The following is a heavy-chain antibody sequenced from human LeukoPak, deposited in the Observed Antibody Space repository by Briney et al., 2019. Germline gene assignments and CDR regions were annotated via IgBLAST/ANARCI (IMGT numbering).Heavy chain of an antibody. V-gene: IGHV4-59*08. D-gene: IGHD3-16*01. CDR1: GGSISSYY. J-gene: IGHJ4*02. CDR3: ARQGFGSSYFDY. CDR2: IYYSGST. Sequence: PSETLSLTCTVSGGSISSYYWSWIRQPPGKGLEWIGYIYYSGSTNYNPSLKSRVTMSVDTSKNQFSLKLSSVTAADTAVYYCARQGFGSSYFDYWGQGTLVTVSS.